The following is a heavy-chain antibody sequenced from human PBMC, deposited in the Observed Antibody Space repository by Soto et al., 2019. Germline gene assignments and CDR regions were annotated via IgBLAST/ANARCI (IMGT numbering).Heavy chain of an antibody. J-gene: IGHJ4*02. CDR3: ARRGSGSYYDY. CDR2: ISGSGGST. V-gene: IGHV3-23*01. D-gene: IGHD1-26*01. Sequence: EVQLLESGGGLVQAGGSLRLSCAASGFTFSSYAMRWVRQAPGKGLEWVSAISGSGGSTYYADSVKGRFTISRDNSKNTLYLQMNSLRAEDTVVYYCARRGSGSYYDYWGQGTLVTVSS. CDR1: GFTFSSYA.